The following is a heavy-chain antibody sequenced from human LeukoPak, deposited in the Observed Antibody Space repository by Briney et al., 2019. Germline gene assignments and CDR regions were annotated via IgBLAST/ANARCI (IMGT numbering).Heavy chain of an antibody. CDR3: AAGVRDSSGYFDY. CDR2: ISDSGGNT. D-gene: IGHD3-22*01. V-gene: IGHV3-23*01. J-gene: IGHJ4*02. Sequence: GGSLRLSCAASGFTFNSYPMSWVRQAPWERLQWVSGISDSGGNTYYADSVRGRFTISRDNSKNTLYLQMNSLRAEDTAVYYCAAGVRDSSGYFDYWGQGTLVTVSP. CDR1: GFTFNSYP.